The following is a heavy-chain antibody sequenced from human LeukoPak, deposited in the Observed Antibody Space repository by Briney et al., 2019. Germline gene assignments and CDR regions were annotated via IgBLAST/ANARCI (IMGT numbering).Heavy chain of an antibody. CDR3: AREGLTNAYNPLGY. CDR2: IKHRENT. CDR1: GGSFSGFY. V-gene: IGHV4-34*01. Sequence: SETLSLTCAVDGGSFSGFYWSWIRQPPGKGLEWIGEIKHRENTNYSPSLKSRVTISLDTSKNQISLKLSSVTAADTAVYYCAREGLTNAYNPLGYWGQGTLVIVSS. D-gene: IGHD5-24*01. J-gene: IGHJ4*02.